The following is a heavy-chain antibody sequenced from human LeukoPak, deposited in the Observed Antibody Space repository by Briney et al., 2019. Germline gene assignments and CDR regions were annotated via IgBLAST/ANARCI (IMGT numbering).Heavy chain of an antibody. Sequence: GGSLRLSCAASGFTFSSYWMQWVRQAPGKGLVWVSRISSDESGTSYADSVRGRFTISRDNAKSTLYLQMNSLRAEDTAIYYCAREGSGWYYFDYWGQGTLVTVSS. J-gene: IGHJ4*02. CDR3: AREGSGWYYFDY. CDR2: ISSDESGT. CDR1: GFTFSSYW. D-gene: IGHD6-19*01. V-gene: IGHV3-74*01.